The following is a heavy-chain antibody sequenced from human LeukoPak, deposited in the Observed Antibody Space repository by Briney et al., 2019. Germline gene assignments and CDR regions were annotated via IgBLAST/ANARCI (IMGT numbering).Heavy chain of an antibody. CDR2: INPTGGST. D-gene: IGHD3-22*01. Sequence: ASMKVSCKASGYIFTNYFMHWVRQAPGQGLEWMGIINPTGGSTNYAQKFQGRVTMTRDTSTSTVYMELSSLRSEDTAVYYCARGSYDSSDFEYFHHWGQGTLVTVSS. V-gene: IGHV1-46*01. J-gene: IGHJ1*01. CDR3: ARGSYDSSDFEYFHH. CDR1: GYIFTNYF.